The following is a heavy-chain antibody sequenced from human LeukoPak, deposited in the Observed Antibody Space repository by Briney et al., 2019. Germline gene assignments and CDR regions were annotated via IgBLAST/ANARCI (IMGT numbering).Heavy chain of an antibody. CDR1: GGTFSSYA. CDR3: AGVIAASLYFDY. Sequence: ASVKVSCKASGGTFSSYAISWVRQAPGQGLEWMGRIIPILGIANYAQKFQGRVTITTDESTSTAYMELSSLRSEDTAVYYCAGVIAASLYFDYWGQGTLVTVSS. V-gene: IGHV1-69*04. J-gene: IGHJ4*02. D-gene: IGHD6-6*01. CDR2: IIPILGIA.